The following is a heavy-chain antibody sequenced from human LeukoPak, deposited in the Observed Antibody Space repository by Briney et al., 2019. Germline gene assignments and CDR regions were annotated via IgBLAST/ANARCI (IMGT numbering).Heavy chain of an antibody. Sequence: SETLSLTCSVSGGSISSYYWTWIRQAPGKGLEWIGYVYYSVSTNYNPTLKSRVSISQDTSKNQVSLKLSSVTAADTAVYYCARQESGPYHYMDVWGKGTTVTVSS. D-gene: IGHD3-3*01. CDR1: GGSISSYY. CDR2: VYYSVST. V-gene: IGHV4-59*08. CDR3: ARQESGPYHYMDV. J-gene: IGHJ6*03.